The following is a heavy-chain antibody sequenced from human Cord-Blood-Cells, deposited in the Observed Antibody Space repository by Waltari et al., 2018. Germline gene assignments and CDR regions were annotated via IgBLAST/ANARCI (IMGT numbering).Heavy chain of an antibody. D-gene: IGHD2-15*01. CDR3: ARGSPYCSGGSCYSGWFDP. Sequence: APGQGLEWMGGIIPIFGTANYAQKFQGRVTITADESTSTAYMELSSLRSEDTAVYYCARGSPYCSGGSCYSGWFDPWGQGTLVTVSS. CDR2: IIPIFGTA. J-gene: IGHJ5*02. V-gene: IGHV1-69*01.